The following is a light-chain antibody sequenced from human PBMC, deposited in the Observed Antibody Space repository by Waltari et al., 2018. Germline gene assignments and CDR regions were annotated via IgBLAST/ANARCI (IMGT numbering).Light chain of an antibody. V-gene: IGLV1-47*01. CDR1: SSHIGHNY. CDR3: AAWDNSLSGWV. J-gene: IGLJ3*02. CDR2: RND. Sequence: QSVLTQPPSASGTPGQRVTISCSGLSSHIGHNYVFWYQQLPGTAPKRLIYRNDQRPSGVPDRFSGSKSVTSASLAIGGLRSEDEADYHCAAWDNSLSGWVFGEGTKLTVL.